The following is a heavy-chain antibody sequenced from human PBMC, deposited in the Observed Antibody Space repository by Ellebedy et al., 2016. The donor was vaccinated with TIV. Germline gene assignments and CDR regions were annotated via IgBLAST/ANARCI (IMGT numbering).Heavy chain of an antibody. Sequence: GESLKISCAVSGFSFSSYWMSWVRQAPGKGLEWVANIRQDGTKNFVDSVKGRFTISRANAHNSLYLQMNSLRVEDTAVYYCARDGAYGDYAPGQYGMDVWGQGTTVIVS. V-gene: IGHV3-7*03. J-gene: IGHJ6*02. D-gene: IGHD4-17*01. CDR2: IRQDGTK. CDR1: GFSFSSYW. CDR3: ARDGAYGDYAPGQYGMDV.